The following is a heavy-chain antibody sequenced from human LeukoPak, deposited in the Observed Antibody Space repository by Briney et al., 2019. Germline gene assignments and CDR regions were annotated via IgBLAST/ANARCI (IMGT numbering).Heavy chain of an antibody. Sequence: GGSLRLSCAASGFTFSSYSMNWVRQAPGKGLEWVSSISSSSSYIYYADSVKGRFTISRDNAKNSLYLQMNSLRAEDTAVYYCAREGVRGVIITLTHYYYGMDVWGQGTTVTVSS. D-gene: IGHD3-10*01. J-gene: IGHJ6*02. CDR1: GFTFSSYS. CDR2: ISSSSSYI. CDR3: AREGVRGVIITLTHYYYGMDV. V-gene: IGHV3-21*01.